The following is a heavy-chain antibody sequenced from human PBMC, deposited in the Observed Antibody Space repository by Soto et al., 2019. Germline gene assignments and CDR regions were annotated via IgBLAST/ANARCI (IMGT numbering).Heavy chain of an antibody. D-gene: IGHD5-18*01. CDR2: IYHSGST. CDR1: GGSISSGGYS. V-gene: IGHV4-30-2*01. Sequence: SETLSLTCAVSGGSISSGGYSWSWIRQPPGKGLEWIGYIYHSGSTYYNPSLKSRVTISVDRSKNQFSLKLSSVTAADTAVYYCARARGGYSYGYDYWGQGTLVTVS. J-gene: IGHJ4*02. CDR3: ARARGGYSYGYDY.